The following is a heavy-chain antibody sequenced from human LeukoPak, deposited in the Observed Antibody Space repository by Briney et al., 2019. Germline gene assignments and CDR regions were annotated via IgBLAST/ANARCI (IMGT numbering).Heavy chain of an antibody. D-gene: IGHD6-6*01. Sequence: KPSETLSLTCTVSGGSISRSYYYWGWIRQPPGKGLEWVGSVYYSRKTFYSPSLESRVTISVDTSKNHFSLRLISVTAADTAMYYCARDSLRSLVDPWGQGTLVTVSS. CDR2: VYYSRKT. J-gene: IGHJ5*02. V-gene: IGHV4-39*02. CDR1: GGSISRSYYY. CDR3: ARDSLRSLVDP.